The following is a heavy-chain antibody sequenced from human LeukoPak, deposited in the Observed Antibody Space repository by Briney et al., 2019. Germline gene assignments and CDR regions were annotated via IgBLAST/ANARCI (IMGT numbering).Heavy chain of an antibody. CDR2: IYHSGST. D-gene: IGHD5-12*01. J-gene: IGHJ5*02. CDR1: GYSISSGYY. CDR3: ASGRREYNDYTWFDP. Sequence: SETLSLTCTVSGYSISSGYYWGWIRQPPGKGLEWIGSIYHSGSTYYNPSLKSRVTISVDTSKNQFSLQLNSVTPEDTAIYYCASGRREYNDYTWFDPWGQGTLVTVSS. V-gene: IGHV4-38-2*02.